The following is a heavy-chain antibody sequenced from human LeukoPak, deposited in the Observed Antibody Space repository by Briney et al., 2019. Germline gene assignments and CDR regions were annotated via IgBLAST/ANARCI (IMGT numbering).Heavy chain of an antibody. J-gene: IGHJ4*02. D-gene: IGHD6-19*01. V-gene: IGHV4-59*01. CDR2: IYYSGST. CDR1: GGSINGYY. Sequence: TSETLSLTCTVSGGSINGYYWNWIRKPPGKGLEWIGYIYYSGSTNYNPSLKSRVTISVDTSKNHFSLKLSSVTAADTAVYYCARVTTVAGSDYFDYWGQGTPVTVSS. CDR3: ARVTTVAGSDYFDY.